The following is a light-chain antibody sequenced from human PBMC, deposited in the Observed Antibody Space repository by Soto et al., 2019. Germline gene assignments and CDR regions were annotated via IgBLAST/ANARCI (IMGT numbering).Light chain of an antibody. Sequence: QSVPTQPASVSGSPGQSIAISCTGTSSDIGGHNSVSWYQQHPGKAPKLMIYNVSNRPSGVSNRFSGSKSGNTASLTISGLLAEDEADYYCTSFTSASPYVSGAGTKVT. CDR3: TSFTSASPYV. CDR1: SSDIGGHNS. V-gene: IGLV2-14*01. J-gene: IGLJ1*01. CDR2: NVS.